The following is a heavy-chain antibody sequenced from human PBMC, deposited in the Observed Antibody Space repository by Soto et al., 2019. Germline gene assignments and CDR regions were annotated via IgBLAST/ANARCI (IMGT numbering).Heavy chain of an antibody. CDR3: ARVGPTVAVYGMDV. CDR1: GGSISSYY. Sequence: SETLSLTCTVSGGSISSYYWSWIRQPPGKGLEWIEYIYYSGSTNYNPSLKSRVTISVDTSKNQFSLKLSSVTAADTAVYYCARVGPTVAVYGMDVWGQGTTVTVSS. J-gene: IGHJ6*02. V-gene: IGHV4-59*01. D-gene: IGHD6-19*01. CDR2: IYYSGST.